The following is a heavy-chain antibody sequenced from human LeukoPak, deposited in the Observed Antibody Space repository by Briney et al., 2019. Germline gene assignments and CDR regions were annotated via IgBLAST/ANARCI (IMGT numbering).Heavy chain of an antibody. D-gene: IGHD2-2*01. CDR2: ISGSGGST. Sequence: PGRSLRLSCAASGFTFSSYAMSWVRQAPGKGLEWVSTISGSGGSTYYADSVKGRFTISRDNSKNTLYLQMNSLRAEDTAVYYCAKVGCSNTSCYFPNYYYYYGMDVWGQGTTVTVSS. CDR3: AKVGCSNTSCYFPNYYYYYGMDV. V-gene: IGHV3-23*01. CDR1: GFTFSSYA. J-gene: IGHJ6*02.